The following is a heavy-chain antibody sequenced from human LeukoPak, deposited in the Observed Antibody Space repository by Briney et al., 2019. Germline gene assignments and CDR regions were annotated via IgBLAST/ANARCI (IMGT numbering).Heavy chain of an antibody. CDR3: ARADNWNDGPYFDY. V-gene: IGHV3-20*04. CDR2: INWNGGST. CDR1: GFTFDDYG. D-gene: IGHD1-20*01. J-gene: IGHJ4*02. Sequence: PGGSLRLSCAASGFTFDDYGMSWVRQAPGKGLEWVSGINWNGGSTGYADSVKGRFTISRDNAKNSLYLQMSSLRAEDTAVYYCARADNWNDGPYFDYWGQGTLVTVSS.